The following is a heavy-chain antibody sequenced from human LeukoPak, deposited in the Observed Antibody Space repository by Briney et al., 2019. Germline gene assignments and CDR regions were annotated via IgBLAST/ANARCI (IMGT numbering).Heavy chain of an antibody. V-gene: IGHV3-66*01. CDR1: GFTVSSNY. Sequence: GGSLRLSCAASGFTVSSNYMSRVRQAPGKGLEWVSVIYSGGSTYYADSVKGRFTISRDNSKNTLYLQMNSLRAEDTAVYYCASGGYSYGYEVDYWGQGTLVTVSS. D-gene: IGHD5-18*01. CDR3: ASGGYSYGYEVDY. CDR2: IYSGGST. J-gene: IGHJ4*02.